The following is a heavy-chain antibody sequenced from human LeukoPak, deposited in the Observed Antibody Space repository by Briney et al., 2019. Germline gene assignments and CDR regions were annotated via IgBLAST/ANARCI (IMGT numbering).Heavy chain of an antibody. V-gene: IGHV3-48*01. D-gene: IGHD3-10*01. J-gene: IGHJ4*02. CDR1: GFTFSSYS. CDR3: ARIPYYYGSGSLI. CDR2: ISSSSSTI. Sequence: GGSLRLSCAASGFTFSSYSMNWVRQAPGKGLEWVSYISSSSSTIYYADSVKGRFTISRDNAKNSLYLQMNSLRAEDTAVYYCARIPYYYGSGSLIWGQGTLVTASS.